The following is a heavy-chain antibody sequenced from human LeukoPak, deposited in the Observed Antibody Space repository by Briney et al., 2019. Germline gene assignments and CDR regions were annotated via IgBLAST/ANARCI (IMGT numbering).Heavy chain of an antibody. J-gene: IGHJ3*02. V-gene: IGHV3-73*01. D-gene: IGHD3-22*01. Sequence: GGSLRLSCAASGFTFSGSAMHWVRQASGKGREWVGRIRSKANSYATAYAASVKGRFTISRDDSKNTAYLQMNSLKTEDTAVYYCTRTYYYDSSGRGGAFDIWGQGTMVTVSS. CDR3: TRTYYYDSSGRGGAFDI. CDR2: IRSKANSYAT. CDR1: GFTFSGSA.